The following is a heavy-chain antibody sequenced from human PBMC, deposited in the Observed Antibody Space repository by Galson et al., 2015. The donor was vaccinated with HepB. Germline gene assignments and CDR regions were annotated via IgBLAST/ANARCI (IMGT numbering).Heavy chain of an antibody. Sequence: SVKVSCKASGGTFSSYTISWVRQAPGQGLEWMGRIIPILGIANYAQKFQGRVTITADKSTSTAYMELSSLRSEDTAVYYCARERNVVVPAALYYYYGMDVWGQGTTVTVSS. CDR2: IIPILGIA. J-gene: IGHJ6*02. CDR1: GGTFSSYT. D-gene: IGHD2-2*01. CDR3: ARERNVVVPAALYYYYGMDV. V-gene: IGHV1-69*04.